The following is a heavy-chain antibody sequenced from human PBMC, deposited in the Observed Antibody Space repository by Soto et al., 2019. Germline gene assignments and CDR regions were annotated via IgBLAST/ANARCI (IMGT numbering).Heavy chain of an antibody. CDR3: ARDRTAAAVYYYYGLDV. Sequence: GGSLRLSCAASGFTFSSYGMHWVRQAPGKGLEWVAVIWYDGSNKYYADSVRGRFTISRDNSKNTLYLQMNSLRAEDTAVYYCARDRTAAAVYYYYGLDVWGQGTTVTFSS. V-gene: IGHV3-33*01. J-gene: IGHJ6*02. D-gene: IGHD2-2*01. CDR1: GFTFSSYG. CDR2: IWYDGSNK.